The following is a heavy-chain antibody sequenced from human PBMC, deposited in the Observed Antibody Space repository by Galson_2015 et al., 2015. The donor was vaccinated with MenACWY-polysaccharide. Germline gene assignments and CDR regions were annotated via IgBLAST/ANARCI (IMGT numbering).Heavy chain of an antibody. J-gene: IGHJ4*02. V-gene: IGHV3-15*01. CDR1: GFSFNNAW. CDR3: TTNMQQLAR. D-gene: IGHD6-13*01. CDR2: IKSKTDGGTT. Sequence: SLRLSCAASGFSFNNAWMSWVRQAPGKGLEWVGRIKSKTDGGTTDYAAPVKDRFTISRDDSKNTLYLQMNSLKTEDTAVYHCTTNMQQLARWGQGTLVTVSS.